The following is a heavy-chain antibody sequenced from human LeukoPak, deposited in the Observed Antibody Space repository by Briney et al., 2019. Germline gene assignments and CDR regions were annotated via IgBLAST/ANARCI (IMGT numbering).Heavy chain of an antibody. CDR3: ARPHYDFWSGYYTYFDL. CDR1: GGSISSSSYY. Sequence: SETLSLTCTVSGGSISSSSYYWGWLRQPPGQGLEWIVSIYYSGSTYYNPSLNSRFTISVYTSKNQFSLKLSSVTAADTAVYYCARPHYDFWSGYYTYFDLWGRGTLVTVSS. D-gene: IGHD3-3*01. J-gene: IGHJ2*01. V-gene: IGHV4-39*01. CDR2: IYYSGST.